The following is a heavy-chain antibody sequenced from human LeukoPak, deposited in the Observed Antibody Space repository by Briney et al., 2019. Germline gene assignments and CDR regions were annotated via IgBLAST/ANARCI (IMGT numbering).Heavy chain of an antibody. CDR3: AKGRYSYGFFDY. CDR2: ISWNSGSI. Sequence: GGSLRLSCAASGFTFSSYAMSWVRQAPGKGLEWVSGISWNSGSIGYADSVKGRFTTSRDNAKNSLYLQMNSLRAEDTALYYCAKGRYSYGFFDYWGQGTLVTVSS. CDR1: GFTFSSYA. D-gene: IGHD5-18*01. V-gene: IGHV3-9*01. J-gene: IGHJ4*02.